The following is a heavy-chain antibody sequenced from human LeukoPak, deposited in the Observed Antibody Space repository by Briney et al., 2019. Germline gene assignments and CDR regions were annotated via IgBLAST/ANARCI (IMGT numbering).Heavy chain of an antibody. Sequence: QAGGSLRLSCAASGFTVSSNYMSWVRQAPGKGLEWVSVTYSGGSTYYADSVKGRFTISRDNSKNTLYLQMNSLRAEDTAVYYCASDDSSGYPDYWGQGTLVTVSS. D-gene: IGHD3-22*01. CDR1: GFTVSSNY. J-gene: IGHJ4*02. CDR3: ASDDSSGYPDY. V-gene: IGHV3-53*01. CDR2: TYSGGST.